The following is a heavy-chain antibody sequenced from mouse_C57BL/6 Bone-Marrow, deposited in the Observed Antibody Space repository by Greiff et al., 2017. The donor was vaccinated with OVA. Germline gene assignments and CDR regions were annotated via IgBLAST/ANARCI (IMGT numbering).Heavy chain of an antibody. CDR3: ARQDYYGSRAY. CDR2: ISGGGGNT. Sequence: EVKLVESGGGLVKPGGSLKLSCAASGFTFSSYTMSWVRQTPEQRLEWVATISGGGGNTYYPDSVKGRFTISRDNAKNTLYLQMSSLRSEDTALYYCARQDYYGSRAYWGQGTLVTVSA. J-gene: IGHJ3*01. CDR1: GFTFSSYT. D-gene: IGHD1-1*01. V-gene: IGHV5-9*01.